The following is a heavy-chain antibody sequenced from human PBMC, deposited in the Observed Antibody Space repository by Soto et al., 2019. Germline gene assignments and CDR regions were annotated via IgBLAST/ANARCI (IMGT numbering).Heavy chain of an antibody. D-gene: IGHD2-21*02. Sequence: QVQLVESGGGVVQPGRSLRLSCSASGFTFSDYALHWVRQAPGKGLEWVAVISDDGINKYIAASVKGRFIISSDNSKNTVFLQMSSLGLEDTAIYYCARRLTAPVTAMGYWGQGTLVTVYS. CDR1: GFTFSDYA. V-gene: IGHV3-30-3*01. J-gene: IGHJ4*02. CDR3: ARRLTAPVTAMGY. CDR2: ISDDGINK.